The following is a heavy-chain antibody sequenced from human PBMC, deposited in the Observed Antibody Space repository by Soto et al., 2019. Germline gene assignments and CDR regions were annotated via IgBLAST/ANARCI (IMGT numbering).Heavy chain of an antibody. D-gene: IGHD1-1*01. V-gene: IGHV3-74*01. CDR2: INSDGSSI. Sequence: GGSLRLSCAASGFTFSSYWMHWVRQATGKGLVWVSRINSDGSSISYANSVKGRFTISRDNAKNTLYLQMNSLRAEDTAVYYCARDMNGIDLNWFDPWGQGTLVTVSS. CDR3: ARDMNGIDLNWFDP. J-gene: IGHJ5*02. CDR1: GFTFSSYW.